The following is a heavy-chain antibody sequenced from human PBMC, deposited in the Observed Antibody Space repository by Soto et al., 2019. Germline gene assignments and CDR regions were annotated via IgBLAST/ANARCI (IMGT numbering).Heavy chain of an antibody. CDR1: GFTFSSYA. Sequence: GGSLRLSCAASGFTFSSYAMSWVRQAPGKGLEWVSAISGSGGSTYYADSVKGRFTISRDNSKNTLYLQMNSLRAEDTAVYYCAKDAGLDYYDSSGYDFDYWGQGTLVTVPQ. D-gene: IGHD3-22*01. CDR3: AKDAGLDYYDSSGYDFDY. J-gene: IGHJ4*02. V-gene: IGHV3-23*01. CDR2: ISGSGGST.